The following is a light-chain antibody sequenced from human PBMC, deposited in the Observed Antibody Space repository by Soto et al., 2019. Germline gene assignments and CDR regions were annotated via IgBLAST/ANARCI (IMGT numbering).Light chain of an antibody. J-gene: IGKJ1*01. CDR2: KAS. V-gene: IGKV1-5*03. CDR1: QSISSW. CDR3: LPHNSQWT. Sequence: DIQMTQSPSTRAGSGGGVVTSACRASQSISSWLAWYQQKPGKAPKLLIYKASSLESGVPSRFSGSGSATEITLPLTRLHPEDSAPYYCLPHNSQWTFGQGTKVDIK.